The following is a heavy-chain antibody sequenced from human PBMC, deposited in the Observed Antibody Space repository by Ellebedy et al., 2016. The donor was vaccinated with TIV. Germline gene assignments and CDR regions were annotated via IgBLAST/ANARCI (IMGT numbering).Heavy chain of an antibody. CDR1: GYTFTSYD. D-gene: IGHD3-3*01. J-gene: IGHJ4*02. Sequence: ASVKVSXKASGYTFTSYDINWVRQATGQGLEWMGWMNPNSGNTGYAQKFQGRVTMTRNTSISTAYMELSSLRSEDTAVYYCARRRITIFGAARGFDYWGQGTLVTVSS. V-gene: IGHV1-8*01. CDR2: MNPNSGNT. CDR3: ARRRITIFGAARGFDY.